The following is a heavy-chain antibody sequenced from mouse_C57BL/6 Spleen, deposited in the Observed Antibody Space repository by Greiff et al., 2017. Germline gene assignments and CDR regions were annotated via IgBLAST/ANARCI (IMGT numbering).Heavy chain of an antibody. Sequence: EVQLQESGAELVKPGASVKLSCTASGFNIQDYYMHWVKQRTETGLEWIGRIDPEDGDTKYAPKFQCKATITADTSSNTAYLQLSSLTSEDSAVYYCARCGYGSSSYAMDYWGQGTSGTVSS. V-gene: IGHV14-2*01. CDR1: GFNIQDYY. CDR2: IDPEDGDT. CDR3: ARCGYGSSSYAMDY. D-gene: IGHD1-1*01. J-gene: IGHJ4*01.